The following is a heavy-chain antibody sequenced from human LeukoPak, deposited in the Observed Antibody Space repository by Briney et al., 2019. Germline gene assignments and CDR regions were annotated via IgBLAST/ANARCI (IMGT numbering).Heavy chain of an antibody. CDR1: GYTFTGYY. V-gene: IGHV1-2*06. Sequence: ASVKVSCTASGYTFTGYYMHWVRQAPGQGLEWMGRINPNSGGTNYAQKFQGRVTMTRDTSISTAYMELSRLRSDDTAVYYCARDPYCSSTSCSDVWGQGTTVTVSS. D-gene: IGHD2-2*01. J-gene: IGHJ6*02. CDR3: ARDPYCSSTSCSDV. CDR2: INPNSGGT.